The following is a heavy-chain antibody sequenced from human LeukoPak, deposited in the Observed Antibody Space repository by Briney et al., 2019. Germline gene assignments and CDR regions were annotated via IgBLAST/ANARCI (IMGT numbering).Heavy chain of an antibody. CDR1: GYTFTSYG. Sequence: ASVKVSCKASGYTFTSYGISWVRQAPGQGLEWMGWISAYNGNTNYAQKLQGRVTMTTDTSTSTAYMELRSLRSDDTAVYYCARVPPELLWFGPPGTWYMDVWGKGTTVTVSS. CDR2: ISAYNGNT. CDR3: ARVPPELLWFGPPGTWYMDV. D-gene: IGHD3-10*01. J-gene: IGHJ6*03. V-gene: IGHV1-18*01.